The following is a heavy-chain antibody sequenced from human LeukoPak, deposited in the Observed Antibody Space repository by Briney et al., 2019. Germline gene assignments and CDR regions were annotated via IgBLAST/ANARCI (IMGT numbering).Heavy chain of an antibody. Sequence: GGSLRLSCAASGFTFSNYAMSWVRQAPGKGLEWVSGITNSGGGTFYADSVKGRFTISTDNSKNTLYLQMNNLRAEDTAIYYCAKKGAVTATGYFDYWGQGTLVTVSS. CDR3: AKKGAVTATGYFDY. CDR2: ITNSGGGT. CDR1: GFTFSNYA. J-gene: IGHJ4*02. D-gene: IGHD2-21*02. V-gene: IGHV3-23*01.